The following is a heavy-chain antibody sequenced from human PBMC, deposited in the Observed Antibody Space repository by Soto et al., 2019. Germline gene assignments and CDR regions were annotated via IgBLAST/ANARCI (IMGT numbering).Heavy chain of an antibody. CDR1: GGSIRGGDYY. J-gene: IGHJ3*01. D-gene: IGHD1-1*01. V-gene: IGHV4-31*03. CDR3: ASRIGLSGMGYDGYDL. Sequence: QVQLQESGPGLVKPSQTLSLTCTVSGGSIRGGDYYLNWIRQFPGKGLEWIGSIYRSERTGYNPCLQSRIAISANTSTNVFFLRLTSVTAADTANYYCASRIGLSGMGYDGYDLWGQGTLVIVSS. CDR2: IYRSERT.